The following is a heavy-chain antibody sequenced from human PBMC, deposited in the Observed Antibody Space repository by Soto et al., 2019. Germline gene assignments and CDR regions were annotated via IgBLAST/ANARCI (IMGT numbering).Heavy chain of an antibody. CDR3: ARAPFLLPFWSGNSDP. Sequence: GASVKVSCKASGYIFTNYDINWVRQATGQGLEYLGWINPNSGNTGYVQKFKGRVTMTRNTSINTAYMELNSLRSEDTAVYYCARAPFLLPFWSGNSDPWGQGTLVTVSS. V-gene: IGHV1-8*01. CDR2: INPNSGNT. D-gene: IGHD3-3*01. CDR1: GYIFTNYD. J-gene: IGHJ5*02.